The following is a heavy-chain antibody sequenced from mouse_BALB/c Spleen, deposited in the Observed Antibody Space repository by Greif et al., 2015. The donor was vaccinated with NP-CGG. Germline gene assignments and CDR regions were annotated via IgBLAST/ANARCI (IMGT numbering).Heavy chain of an antibody. D-gene: IGHD4-1*01. V-gene: IGHV7-3*02. CDR2: IRNKANGYTT. Sequence: EVKLEESGGGLVQPGGSLRLSCATSGFTFTDYYMSWVRQPPGKALEWLGFIRNKANGYTTEYSASVKGRFTISRDNSQSILYLQMNTLRAEDSATYYCARDTGTFAYWGQGTLVTVPA. CDR1: GFTFTDYY. J-gene: IGHJ3*01. CDR3: ARDTGTFAY.